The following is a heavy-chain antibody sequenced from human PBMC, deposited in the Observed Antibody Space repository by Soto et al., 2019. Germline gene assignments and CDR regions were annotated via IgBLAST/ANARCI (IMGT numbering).Heavy chain of an antibody. CDR1: GFTFSRFG. V-gene: IGHV3-30*18. Sequence: QVQLVESGGGVVQPGRSLRLSCAASGFTFSRFGMHWVRQAPGKRLEWVAVISYDGSNRSYADSVKGRFTISRDNSKNTLYLQMKGLGPEDTAVYYCAKDLYGSETYTYYCGMDVWGQGTTVTVSS. CDR3: AKDLYGSETYTYYCGMDV. J-gene: IGHJ6*02. D-gene: IGHD3-10*01. CDR2: ISYDGSNR.